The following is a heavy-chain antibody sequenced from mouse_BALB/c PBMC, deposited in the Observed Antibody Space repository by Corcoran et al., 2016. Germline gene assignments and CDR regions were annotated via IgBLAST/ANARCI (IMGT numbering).Heavy chain of an antibody. Sequence: EVQLQQSGPELVKPGASVKMSCKASGYTFTDYYMDWVKQSHGESFEWIGRVNPYNGGTSYNQKFKGKATLTVDKSSSTAYMELNSLTSEDSAVYYCAREGYGNDFDYWGQGTTLTVSS. J-gene: IGHJ2*01. CDR3: AREGYGNDFDY. CDR2: VNPYNGGT. D-gene: IGHD2-10*02. CDR1: GYTFTDYY. V-gene: IGHV1-19*01.